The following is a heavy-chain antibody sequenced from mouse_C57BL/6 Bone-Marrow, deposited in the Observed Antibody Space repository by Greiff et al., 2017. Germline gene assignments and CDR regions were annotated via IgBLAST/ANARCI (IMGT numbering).Heavy chain of an antibody. V-gene: IGHV2-9-1*01. Sequence: QVQLQQSGPGLVAPSQSLSITCTVSGFSLTSYAISWVRQPPGKGLEWLGVIWTGGGTNYNSALKSRLSISKDNSKSQVFVKMNSLQTDDTDRYYCARKAPYYGRHYFDYWGQGTTLTVSS. D-gene: IGHD1-1*01. CDR3: ARKAPYYGRHYFDY. CDR1: GFSLTSYA. J-gene: IGHJ2*01. CDR2: IWTGGGT.